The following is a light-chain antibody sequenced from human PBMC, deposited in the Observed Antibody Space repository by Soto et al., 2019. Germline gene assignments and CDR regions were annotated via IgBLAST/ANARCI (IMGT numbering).Light chain of an antibody. V-gene: IGKV1-6*01. CDR2: AAS. CDR1: QGIRND. CDR3: LQDDTYPLT. J-gene: IGKJ4*01. Sequence: AIQMTQSPSSLSACGGDRVTITCRASQGIRNDLGWYQQKPGKAPKLLIYAASTLHSGVPSRFSGSGSGTEFTLTISSLQPEDCATYYCLQDDTYPLTFGGGTKVEIK.